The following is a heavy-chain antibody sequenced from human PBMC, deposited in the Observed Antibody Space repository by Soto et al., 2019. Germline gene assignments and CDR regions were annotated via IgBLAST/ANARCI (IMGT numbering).Heavy chain of an antibody. V-gene: IGHV4-59*01. J-gene: IGHJ1*01. CDR3: ARGDSDLAVSEAAY. D-gene: IGHD2-15*01. Sequence: QMQMQESGPRLVKPSETLSLTCTVSGASITDSYWSWIRQPPEKGLEWIGYIYFSGVATYNPSLKSRATMSRDTSKNEFSLKLTSATAADTAFYYCARGDSDLAVSEAAYWGQGTLVTVSS. CDR1: GASITDSY. CDR2: IYFSGVA.